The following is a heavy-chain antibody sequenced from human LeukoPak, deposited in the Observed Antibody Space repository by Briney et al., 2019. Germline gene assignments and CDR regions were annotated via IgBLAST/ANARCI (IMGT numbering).Heavy chain of an antibody. D-gene: IGHD3-10*01. CDR2: INAGNGNT. J-gene: IGHJ4*02. Sequence: ASVKVSCKASGYTFTSYAMHWVRQAPGQRLEWMGWINAGNGNTKYSQKFQGRVTITRDTSASTAYMELSGLRSEDTAVYYCARELWFGELLYYYFDYWGQGTLVTVSS. CDR3: ARELWFGELLYYYFDY. CDR1: GYTFTSYA. V-gene: IGHV1-3*01.